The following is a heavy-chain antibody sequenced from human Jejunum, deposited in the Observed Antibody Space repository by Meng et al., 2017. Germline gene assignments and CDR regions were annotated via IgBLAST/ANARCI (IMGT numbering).Heavy chain of an antibody. Sequence: QGQRQGSGPGLVKPSQTLSLTCTSSGGSISRGFYYWNWIRQHQGKGLEWIGYISYSGSTYYNPSLKSRVTISLDTSKNQFSLNLSSVTAADTAVYYCARDRFSSGSSNWFDPWGQGTLVTVSS. CDR1: GGSISRGFYY. CDR3: ARDRFSSGSSNWFDP. J-gene: IGHJ5*02. D-gene: IGHD3-10*01. CDR2: ISYSGST. V-gene: IGHV4-31*03.